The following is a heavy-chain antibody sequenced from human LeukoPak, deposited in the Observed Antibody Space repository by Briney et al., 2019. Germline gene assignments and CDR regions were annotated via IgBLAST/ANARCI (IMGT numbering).Heavy chain of an antibody. J-gene: IGHJ4*02. CDR2: ISGSGGST. Sequence: GGSLRLSCAASGFTFSSYAMSWVRQAPGKGLEWVSAISGSGGSTYYADSVKGRFTISRDNSKNTLYLQMNSLGAEDTAVYYCAKDFQYSGSYYEATDYWGQGTLVTVSS. V-gene: IGHV3-23*01. CDR3: AKDFQYSGSYYEATDY. CDR1: GFTFSSYA. D-gene: IGHD1-26*01.